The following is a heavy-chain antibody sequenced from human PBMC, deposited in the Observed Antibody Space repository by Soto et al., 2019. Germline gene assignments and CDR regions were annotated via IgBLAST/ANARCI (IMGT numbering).Heavy chain of an antibody. Sequence: QVHLRESGPGLVKPSQTLSLTCTVSHASIYTGGFYWSWLRQHPGKGLQWIGNIHYSGRTSYNPSLKSRVTISVDTSQNQFSLNLTSVTAADTAFYYCASYLGATAHVSRDWFDPWGQGTLVIVSS. J-gene: IGHJ5*02. CDR3: ASYLGATAHVSRDWFDP. D-gene: IGHD3-16*01. CDR2: IHYSGRT. CDR1: HASIYTGGFY. V-gene: IGHV4-31*03.